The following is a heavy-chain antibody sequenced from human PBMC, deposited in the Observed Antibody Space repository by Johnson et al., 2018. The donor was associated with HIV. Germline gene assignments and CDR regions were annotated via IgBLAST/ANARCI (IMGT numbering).Heavy chain of an antibody. V-gene: IGHV3-53*01. D-gene: IGHD3-22*01. Sequence: VQLVESGGGLIQPGGSLRLSCAASGFTVSRNHMSWVRQAPGKGLEWVSIVYSGGNTYYADSVKGRFTISRDNSKNTLYLQINSLRGEDTAVYYCARSDSSGYYPSHAFDIWGQGTMVTVSS. CDR2: VYSGGNT. CDR3: ARSDSSGYYPSHAFDI. J-gene: IGHJ3*02. CDR1: GFTVSRNH.